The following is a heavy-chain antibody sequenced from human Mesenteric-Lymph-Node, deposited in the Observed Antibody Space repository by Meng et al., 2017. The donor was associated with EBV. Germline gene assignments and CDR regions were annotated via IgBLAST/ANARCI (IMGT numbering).Heavy chain of an antibody. D-gene: IGHD3-9*01. CDR2: IYYSGST. CDR3: ARINYDILTGYYKGYFQH. V-gene: IGHV4-39*01. J-gene: IGHJ1*01. CDR1: GGSISSSSYY. Sequence: PQRQDSGPALVKPSQSPSLPCTVSGGSISSSSYYWGWIRQPPGKGLEWIGSIYYSGSTYYNPSLKSRVTISVDTSKNQFSLKLSSVTAADTAVYYCARINYDILTGYYKGYFQHWGQGTLVTVSS.